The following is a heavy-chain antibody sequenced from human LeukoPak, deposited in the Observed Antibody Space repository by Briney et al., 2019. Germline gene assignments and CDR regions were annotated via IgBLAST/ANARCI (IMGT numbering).Heavy chain of an antibody. J-gene: IGHJ6*03. CDR3: AAGGGSYWNYYYYMDV. CDR2: IIPIFGTA. Sequence: VASVKVSCKASGGTFSSYAISWVRQAPGQGLEWMGGIIPIFGTANYAQKSQGRVTITTDESTSTAYMELSSLRSEDTAVYYCAAGGGSYWNYYYYMDVWGKGTTVTVSS. D-gene: IGHD1-26*01. CDR1: GGTFSSYA. V-gene: IGHV1-69*05.